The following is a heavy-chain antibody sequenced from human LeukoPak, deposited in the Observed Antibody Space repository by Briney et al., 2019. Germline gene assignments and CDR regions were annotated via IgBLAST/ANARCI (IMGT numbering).Heavy chain of an antibody. CDR2: INSDGSST. D-gene: IGHD2-15*01. Sequence: GGSLGLSCAASGFTFSSYWMHWVRQVPGKGLVWVSRINSDGSSTSYADSVKGRFTISRDNAKNTLYLQMNSLRAEDTAVYYCARDQGIVVVVAAIDYWGQGTLVTVSS. CDR1: GFTFSSYW. J-gene: IGHJ4*02. V-gene: IGHV3-74*01. CDR3: ARDQGIVVVVAAIDY.